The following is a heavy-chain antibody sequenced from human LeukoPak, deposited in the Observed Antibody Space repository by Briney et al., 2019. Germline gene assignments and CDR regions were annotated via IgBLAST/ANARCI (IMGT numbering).Heavy chain of an antibody. CDR1: SGSISSSNYY. Sequence: PSETLSLTCTVSSGSISSSNYYWSWIRQPAGEGLEWIGRIYDSGSTNYNPSLKSRVTISADTSKNQFSLKLSSVSAADTAVYYCARDRRFGDNNWFDPWGQGTLVTVSS. V-gene: IGHV4-61*02. D-gene: IGHD3-10*01. CDR2: IYDSGST. J-gene: IGHJ5*02. CDR3: ARDRRFGDNNWFDP.